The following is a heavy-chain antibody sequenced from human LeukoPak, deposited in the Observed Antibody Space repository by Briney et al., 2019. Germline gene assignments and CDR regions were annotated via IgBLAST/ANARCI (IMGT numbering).Heavy chain of an antibody. V-gene: IGHV3-30*02. D-gene: IGHD4-17*01. Sequence: GGSLRLSCAASGFTFSNYVIHWVRQAPGKGLEWVSLIRYGGSSKYYADSVRGRFTISRDNSKNTLYLQMNSLRAEDTAVYYCARYSGNYGLDYWGQGTLVTVSS. CDR3: ARYSGNYGLDY. CDR1: GFTFSNYV. J-gene: IGHJ4*02. CDR2: IRYGGSSK.